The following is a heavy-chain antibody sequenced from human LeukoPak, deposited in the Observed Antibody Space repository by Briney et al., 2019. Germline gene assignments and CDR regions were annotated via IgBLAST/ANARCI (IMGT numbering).Heavy chain of an antibody. Sequence: VASVKVSCKVSGYTLTELSMHWVRQAPGKGLEWMGGFDPEDGETIYAQKLQGRVTMTTDTSTSTAYMELRSLRSDDTAVYYCARDRSRHSSGWYNWFDPWGQGTLVTVSS. CDR3: ARDRSRHSSGWYNWFDP. V-gene: IGHV1-24*01. CDR1: GYTLTELS. J-gene: IGHJ5*02. CDR2: FDPEDGET. D-gene: IGHD6-19*01.